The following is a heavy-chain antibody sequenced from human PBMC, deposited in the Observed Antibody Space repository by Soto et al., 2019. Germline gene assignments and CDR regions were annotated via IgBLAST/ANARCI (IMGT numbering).Heavy chain of an antibody. CDR1: GYTFTGYY. CDR3: ARVRDSSGWYCFVY. D-gene: IGHD6-19*01. Sequence: ASVKVSCKASGYTFTGYYMHWVRQAPGQGLEWMGWINPNSGGTNYAQKFQGWVTMTRDTSISTAYMELSRLRSDDTAVYYCARVRDSSGWYCFVYWGQGTLVPVSS. CDR2: INPNSGGT. J-gene: IGHJ4*02. V-gene: IGHV1-2*04.